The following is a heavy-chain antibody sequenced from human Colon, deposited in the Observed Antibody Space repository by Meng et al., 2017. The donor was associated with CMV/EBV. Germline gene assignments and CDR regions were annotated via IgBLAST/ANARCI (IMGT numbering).Heavy chain of an antibody. D-gene: IGHD6-19*01. J-gene: IGHJ4*02. Sequence: FTVIISGIHLVLPDPGKGLEWVAFIRWKESNIYNASSVKGRLTNFREKSQKTLYLPMDSLRAEATAMYYCAKIGEKWLVTHHHFDSWGQGTLVTVSS. CDR1: FTVIISG. CDR2: IRWKESNI. V-gene: IGHV3-30*02. CDR3: AKIGEKWLVTHHHFDS.